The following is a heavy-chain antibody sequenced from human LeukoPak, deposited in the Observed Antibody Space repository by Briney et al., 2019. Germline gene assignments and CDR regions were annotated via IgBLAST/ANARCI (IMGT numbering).Heavy chain of an antibody. D-gene: IGHD3-9*01. J-gene: IGHJ5*02. CDR1: GGSISSSSYY. CDR2: IYYSGST. V-gene: IGHV4-39*07. CDR3: ARALDLRFDP. Sequence: SETLSLTCTVSGGSISSSSYYWGWIRQPPGKGLEWIGSIYYSGSTYYNPSLKSRVNISVDTSKKQFSLKLRYVTAADTAVYYCARALDLRFDPWGQGTLVTVSS.